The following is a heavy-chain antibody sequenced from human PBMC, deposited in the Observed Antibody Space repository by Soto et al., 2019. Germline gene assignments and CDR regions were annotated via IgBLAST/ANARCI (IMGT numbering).Heavy chain of an antibody. J-gene: IGHJ4*02. CDR2: ISSSSSYI. CDR1: GFTFSSYS. V-gene: IGHV3-21*01. CDR3: AREVITIFGVVPKTNPLDY. Sequence: EVQLVESGGGLVKPGGSLRLSCAASGFTFSSYSMNWVRQAPGKGLEWVSSISSSSSYIYYADSVKGRFTISRDNAKNSLYLQMNSLIAEDTAVYYCAREVITIFGVVPKTNPLDYWGQGTLVTVSS. D-gene: IGHD3-3*01.